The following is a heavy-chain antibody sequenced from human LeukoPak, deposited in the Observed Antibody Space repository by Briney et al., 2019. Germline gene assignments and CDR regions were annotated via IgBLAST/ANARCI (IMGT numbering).Heavy chain of an antibody. V-gene: IGHV1-69*05. CDR2: FIPIFNTA. CDR1: GGTFSNFA. CDR3: ARDPGYCSGGSCYSAYYDY. J-gene: IGHJ4*02. D-gene: IGHD2-15*01. Sequence: GASVKVSCKASGGTFSNFAISWVRQAPGQRLEWMGNFIPIFNTANYAQTFQGRVTITTDEYTSTAYMELTSLRSEDTAVYYCARDPGYCSGGSCYSAYYDYWGQGTLVTVSS.